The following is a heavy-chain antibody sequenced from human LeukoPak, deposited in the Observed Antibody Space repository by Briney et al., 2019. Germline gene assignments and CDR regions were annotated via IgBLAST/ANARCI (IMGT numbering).Heavy chain of an antibody. Sequence: PGGSLRLSCAASGFTFSSYWMSWVRQAPGKGREGGANIKQDGSEKYYVDSVKGRFTISRDNAKNSLYLQMNSLRAEDTAVYYCARGGAAAGTEVHFDYWGQGTLVTVSS. V-gene: IGHV3-7*01. J-gene: IGHJ4*02. CDR3: ARGGAAAGTEVHFDY. D-gene: IGHD6-13*01. CDR2: IKQDGSEK. CDR1: GFTFSSYW.